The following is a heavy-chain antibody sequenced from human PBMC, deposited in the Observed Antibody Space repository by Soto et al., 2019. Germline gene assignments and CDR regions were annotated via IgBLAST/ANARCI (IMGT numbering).Heavy chain of an antibody. V-gene: IGHV4-39*01. Sequence: PSETLSLTCTVSGGSISSSSYYWGWIRQPPGKGLEWIGSIYYSGSTYYNPSLKSRVAISVDTSKNQCSLKLSSVTAADTAVYYCATLYSSSWYAVPHWFDPWGQGTLVTVSS. CDR1: GGSISSSSYY. J-gene: IGHJ5*02. CDR2: IYYSGST. CDR3: ATLYSSSWYAVPHWFDP. D-gene: IGHD6-13*01.